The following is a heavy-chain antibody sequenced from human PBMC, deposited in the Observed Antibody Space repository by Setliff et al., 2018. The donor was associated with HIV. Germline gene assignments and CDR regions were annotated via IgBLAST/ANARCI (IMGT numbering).Heavy chain of an antibody. V-gene: IGHV1-69*02. Sequence: ASVKVSCKASRSTFNSHTINWVRQAPGQGLDWMGRIIPILGVANYAQRFQGKVTITADKSTSTAYMELTSLEFDDTAMYYCVRGVQSPPPHPHYYIDLWGEGTMVTVSS. J-gene: IGHJ6*03. CDR1: RSTFNSHT. D-gene: IGHD3-3*01. CDR2: IIPILGVA. CDR3: VRGVQSPPPHPHYYIDL.